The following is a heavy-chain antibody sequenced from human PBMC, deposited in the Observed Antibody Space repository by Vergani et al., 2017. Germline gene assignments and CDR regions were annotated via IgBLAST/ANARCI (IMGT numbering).Heavy chain of an antibody. CDR3: AKQYFVSGNYLCDY. V-gene: IGHV3-23*01. CDR2: IISSGVSA. CDR1: EVTFSNYA. Sequence: VQLLESGGGLVQTGGSLRLTCAASEVTFSNYAMNWVRQAPARGGEWVSGIISSGVSAYYTDSVMGRCTISRDKSKNMLFLQMNNLRTEDTAVYYCAKQYFVSGNYLCDYWGEGTLVTVSS. J-gene: IGHJ4*02. D-gene: IGHD3-10*01.